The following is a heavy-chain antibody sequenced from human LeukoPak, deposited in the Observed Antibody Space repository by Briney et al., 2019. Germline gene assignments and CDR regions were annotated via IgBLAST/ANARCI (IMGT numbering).Heavy chain of an antibody. D-gene: IGHD6-25*01. CDR2: IYYSGST. Sequence: KPSETLSLTCTVSGGSIRRYYWSWIRQPPGKGLEWIGYIYYSGSTNYNPSLKSRVTISVDTSKNQFSLNPSSVTAADTAVYYCARVLPYSSGWGVDYWGQGTLVTASS. V-gene: IGHV4-59*01. CDR3: ARVLPYSSGWGVDY. CDR1: GGSIRRYY. J-gene: IGHJ4*02.